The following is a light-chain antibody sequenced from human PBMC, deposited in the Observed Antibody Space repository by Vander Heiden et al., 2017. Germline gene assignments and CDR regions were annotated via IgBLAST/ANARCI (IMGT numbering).Light chain of an antibody. CDR1: VLSKQY. J-gene: IGLJ2*01. CDR3: QSADSGATDVV. CDR2: KDT. V-gene: IGLV3-25*03. Sequence: SYQLTQPPSVSVSRGQTARITCSADVLSKQYSHWYQQKSGQAPLLLIFKDTERPSGIPARFSGSTSGTTVTLTITGVQSEDEADYYCQSADSGATDVVFGGGTKLTVL.